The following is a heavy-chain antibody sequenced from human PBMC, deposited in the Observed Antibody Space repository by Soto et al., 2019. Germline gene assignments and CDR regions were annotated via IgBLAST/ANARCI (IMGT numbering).Heavy chain of an antibody. Sequence: QVQLQESGPGLVKPSQTLSLTCTVSGGSISSVGYYWSWIRQDPGTGLEWIGYIYYSGSTYYTPSLKSRLTIAVDTSKNQFSLKLSSVTAADTAVYYCARDLCYTYGFMDVWGHGTTVTVSS. V-gene: IGHV4-31*03. J-gene: IGHJ6*02. CDR2: IYYSGST. D-gene: IGHD5-18*01. CDR3: ARDLCYTYGFMDV. CDR1: GGSISSVGYY.